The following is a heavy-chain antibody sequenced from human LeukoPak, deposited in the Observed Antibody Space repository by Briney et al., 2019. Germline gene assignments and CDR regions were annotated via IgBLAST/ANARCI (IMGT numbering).Heavy chain of an antibody. CDR2: INPSGSGT. CDR1: GYTFTHHF. V-gene: IGHV1-46*01. J-gene: IGHJ6*03. D-gene: IGHD6-13*01. CDR3: ARGGTPGTSDFYFYYMDA. Sequence: ASVKVSCKASGYTFTHHFLHWVRQAPGEGLEWMGVINPSGSGTSYPQKFQDRVVMTTDTSTGTVYMELSSLRSEDTAVYYCARGGTPGTSDFYFYYMDAWGRGTTVTVSS.